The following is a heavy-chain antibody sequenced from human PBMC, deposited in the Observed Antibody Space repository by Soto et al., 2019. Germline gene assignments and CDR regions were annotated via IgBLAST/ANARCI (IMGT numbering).Heavy chain of an antibody. Sequence: ASVKVSCKASGYTFTSYGISWVRQAPGQGLEWMGWISAYSGNTNYAQKLQGRVTMTTDTSTSTAYMELRSLRSDDTAVYYCARQYYYDSSGYHPNLDYWGQGTLVTVS. CDR2: ISAYSGNT. CDR3: ARQYYYDSSGYHPNLDY. V-gene: IGHV1-18*01. CDR1: GYTFTSYG. J-gene: IGHJ4*02. D-gene: IGHD3-22*01.